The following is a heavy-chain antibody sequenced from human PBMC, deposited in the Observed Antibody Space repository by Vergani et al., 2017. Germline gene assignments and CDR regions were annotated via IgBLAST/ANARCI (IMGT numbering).Heavy chain of an antibody. V-gene: IGHV1-2*02. J-gene: IGHJ5*02. CDR1: ESSLIDYN. D-gene: IGHD1-26*01. CDR3: ARTWSFGRLNWFDP. Sequence: QVQLVQSGAQVKRPGASVKVSCKASESSLIDYNIHWMRQAPGRGLEWIGWINPKNGDTGFAQNFHGRVTLTRDTSIRTVYMKLTGLRSEDTAVYYCARTWSFGRLNWFDPWGQGSLVSVSS. CDR2: INPKNGDT.